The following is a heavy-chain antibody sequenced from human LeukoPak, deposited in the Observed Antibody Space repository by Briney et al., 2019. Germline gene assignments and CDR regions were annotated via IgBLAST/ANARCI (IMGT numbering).Heavy chain of an antibody. V-gene: IGHV1-2*02. J-gene: IGHJ4*02. CDR2: INPNSGGT. D-gene: IGHD6-19*01. CDR3: ARVNPTDYQWLVLRGGYYFDY. Sequence: GASVKVSCKASGYTFTGYYMHWVRQAPGQGLEWMGWINPNSGGTNYAQKLQGRVTMTTDTSTSTAYMELRSLRSDDTAVYYCARVNPTDYQWLVLRGGYYFDYWGQGTLVTVSS. CDR1: GYTFTGYY.